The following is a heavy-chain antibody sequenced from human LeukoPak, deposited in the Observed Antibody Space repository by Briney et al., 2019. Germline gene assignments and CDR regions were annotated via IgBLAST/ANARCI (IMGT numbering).Heavy chain of an antibody. Sequence: GRSLRLSCAASGFTFDDYAMHWVRQAPGKGLEWVSGISWNSGSIGYADSVKGRFTISRDNAKNSLYLKMNSLRAEDMALYYCAKDMSGRGSNYFDAFDIWGPGTMVTVSS. CDR3: AKDMSGRGSNYFDAFDI. V-gene: IGHV3-9*03. CDR2: ISWNSGSI. D-gene: IGHD1-7*01. J-gene: IGHJ3*02. CDR1: GFTFDDYA.